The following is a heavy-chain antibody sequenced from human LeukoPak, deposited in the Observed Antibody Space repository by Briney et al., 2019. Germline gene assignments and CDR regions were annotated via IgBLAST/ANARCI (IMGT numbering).Heavy chain of an antibody. J-gene: IGHJ3*01. D-gene: IGHD2-21*02. CDR3: ARGHHVVVATATWASDAFDL. V-gene: IGHV5-51*01. CDR1: GYNFTSHW. CDR2: IYPGDSDS. Sequence: GESLKISCKGSGYNFTSHWIGWVRQMPGKGLEWMGIIYPGDSDSRQSPSFRGQVTISADKSINTAYLQWNSLKASDTAMYYCARGHHVVVATATWASDAFDLWGQGTMVTVSS.